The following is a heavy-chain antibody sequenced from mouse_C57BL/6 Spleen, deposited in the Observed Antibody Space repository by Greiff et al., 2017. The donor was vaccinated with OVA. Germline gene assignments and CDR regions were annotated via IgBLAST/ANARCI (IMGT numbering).Heavy chain of an antibody. CDR3: ARKDYYGSSYYAMDY. CDR1: GYTFTEYT. Sequence: VQLQQSGAELVKPGASVKLSCKASGYTFTEYTIHWVKQRSGQGLEWIGWFYPGSGSIKYNEKFKDKATLTVDTSSSTAYMQLSSLTSEDSAVYYCARKDYYGSSYYAMDYWGQGTSVTVSS. CDR2: FYPGSGSI. D-gene: IGHD1-1*01. J-gene: IGHJ4*01. V-gene: IGHV1-62-2*01.